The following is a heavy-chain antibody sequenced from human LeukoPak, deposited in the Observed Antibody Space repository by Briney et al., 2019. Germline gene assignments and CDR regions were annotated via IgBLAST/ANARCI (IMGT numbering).Heavy chain of an antibody. V-gene: IGHV4-39*07. D-gene: IGHD1-7*01. Sequence: GSLRLSCAASGFTFSSYWMSWVRQPPGKGLEWIGSIYYSGSTYYNPSLKSRVTISVDTSKNQFSLKLSSVTAADTAVYYCARGNPFITGTTFGPGGYYFDYWGQGTLVTVSS. CDR3: ARGNPFITGTTFGPGGYYFDY. J-gene: IGHJ4*02. CDR1: GFTFSSYW. CDR2: IYYSGST.